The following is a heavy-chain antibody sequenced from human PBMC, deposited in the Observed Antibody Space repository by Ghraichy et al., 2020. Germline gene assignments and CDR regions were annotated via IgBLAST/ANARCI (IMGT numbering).Heavy chain of an antibody. Sequence: GGSLRLSCAASGFTFSGYAMSWVRQAPGKGLEWVSAISGSGSSTYYADSVKGRFTISRDNSKNTLYLQMSYLRAEDTAVYYCAKNPGYQLARAPYFDYWGQGTLLTVSS. V-gene: IGHV3-23*01. D-gene: IGHD2-2*01. CDR1: GFTFSGYA. J-gene: IGHJ4*02. CDR2: ISGSGSST. CDR3: AKNPGYQLARAPYFDY.